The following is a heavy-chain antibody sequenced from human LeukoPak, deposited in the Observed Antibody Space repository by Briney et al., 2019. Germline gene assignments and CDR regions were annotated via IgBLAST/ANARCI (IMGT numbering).Heavy chain of an antibody. J-gene: IGHJ4*02. CDR2: LSSSISYL. Sequence: GGSLRLSCAASGFTFSSYSMNWVRQAPGKGLEWVSSLSSSISYLYYADSVKGRFTISRDNAKNSLYLQMNSLRAEDTAVYYCAREDYGDYFFDYWGQGTLVTVSS. D-gene: IGHD4-17*01. V-gene: IGHV3-21*01. CDR1: GFTFSSYS. CDR3: AREDYGDYFFDY.